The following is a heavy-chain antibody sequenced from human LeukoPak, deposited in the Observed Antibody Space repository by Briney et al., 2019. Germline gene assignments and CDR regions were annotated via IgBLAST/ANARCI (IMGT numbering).Heavy chain of an antibody. CDR3: ARVSPAMVPYYYMDV. V-gene: IGHV3-30*04. J-gene: IGHJ6*03. CDR2: ISYDGSNK. Sequence: GGSLRLSCAASGFTFSSYAMHWVRQAPGKGLEWVAVISYDGSNKYYADSVKGRFTISRDNSKNTLYLQMNSLRAEDTAVYYCARVSPAMVPYYYMDVWGKGTTVTVSS. D-gene: IGHD5-18*01. CDR1: GFTFSSYA.